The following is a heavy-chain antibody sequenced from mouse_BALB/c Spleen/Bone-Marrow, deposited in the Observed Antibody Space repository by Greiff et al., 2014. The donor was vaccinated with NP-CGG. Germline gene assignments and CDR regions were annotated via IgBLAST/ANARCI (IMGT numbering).Heavy chain of an antibody. Sequence: VQLVESGAELVKPGASVKPSCKASGYTFTSYWMHWVKQRPGQGLEWIGEINPSNGRTNYNEKFKSKATLTVDKSSSTAYMQLSSLTSEDSAVYYCARCYYGNYFDYWGQGTTLTVSS. J-gene: IGHJ2*01. CDR3: ARCYYGNYFDY. D-gene: IGHD2-1*01. V-gene: IGHV1S81*02. CDR2: INPSNGRT. CDR1: GYTFTSYW.